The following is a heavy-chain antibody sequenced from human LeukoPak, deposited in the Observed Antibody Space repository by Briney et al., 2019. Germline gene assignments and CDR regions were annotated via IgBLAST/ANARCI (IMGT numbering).Heavy chain of an antibody. V-gene: IGHV3-48*03. CDR3: ARDSGRNYRGAFDI. Sequence: GGSLRLSCAASGFTFSSYEMNWVRQAPRKGLEWVSYISSSGSTISYADSVKGRFTISRDNAKNSLYLQMNSLRAEDTAVYYCARDSGRNYRGAFDIWGQGTMVTVSS. CDR1: GFTFSSYE. D-gene: IGHD4-23*01. J-gene: IGHJ3*02. CDR2: ISSSGSTI.